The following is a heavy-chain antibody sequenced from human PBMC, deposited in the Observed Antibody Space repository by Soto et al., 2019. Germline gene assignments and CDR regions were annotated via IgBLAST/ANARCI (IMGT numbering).Heavy chain of an antibody. V-gene: IGHV3-23*01. CDR1: GFTFSSYA. D-gene: IGHD1-1*01. CDR2: ISGSGGST. Sequence: SLRLSCAASGFTFSSYAMSWVRQAPGKGLEWVSAISGSGGSTYYADSVKGRFTISRDNSKNTLYLQMNSLRAEDTAVYYCARGGQLERTRYCYYYGMDVWGQGTTVTVSS. CDR3: ARGGQLERTRYCYYYGMDV. J-gene: IGHJ6*02.